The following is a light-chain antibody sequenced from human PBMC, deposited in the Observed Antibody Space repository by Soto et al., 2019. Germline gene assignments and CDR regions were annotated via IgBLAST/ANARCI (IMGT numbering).Light chain of an antibody. J-gene: IGKJ1*01. CDR2: AAS. CDR3: QQYNSYSWT. CDR1: QGITSW. Sequence: DIHMTQSPSSVSASVGDRVTITCRASQGITSWLVWYQQKPGKAPKLLIYAASSLQSGVPSRFSGSGSGTEFTLTISSLQPDDFATYYCQQYNSYSWTFGQGTKVDI. V-gene: IGKV1D-16*01.